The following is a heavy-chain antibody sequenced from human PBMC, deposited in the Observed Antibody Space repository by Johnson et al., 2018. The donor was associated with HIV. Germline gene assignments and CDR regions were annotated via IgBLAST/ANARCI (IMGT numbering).Heavy chain of an antibody. Sequence: QVQLVESGGGVVQPGRSLRLSCAASGFTFSSYAMHWVRQAPGKGLEWVAVISHDGSHKYYADSVKGRFTISRDNYKNTLYLQMNSLRAEDTAVYYCARAGSRSSAPRAFDIWGQGTMVTVSS. CDR2: ISHDGSHK. V-gene: IGHV3-30*04. J-gene: IGHJ3*02. CDR1: GFTFSSYA. D-gene: IGHD6-6*01. CDR3: ARAGSRSSAPRAFDI.